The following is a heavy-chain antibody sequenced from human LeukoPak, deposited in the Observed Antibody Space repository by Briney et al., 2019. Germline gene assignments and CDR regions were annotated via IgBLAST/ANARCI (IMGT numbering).Heavy chain of an antibody. D-gene: IGHD3-9*01. V-gene: IGHV3-48*02. CDR3: ARSAEFDW. Sequence: PGGSLRLSCAASRFTLSSYTMNWVPQAPGKGLEWVSRITSTSNTIYYAYSVKGRFTISSDNAKNSLYLQMNSLRDEDPSVYHCARSAEFDWWGQGSLVTVSS. CDR1: RFTLSSYT. J-gene: IGHJ4*02. CDR2: ITSTSNTI.